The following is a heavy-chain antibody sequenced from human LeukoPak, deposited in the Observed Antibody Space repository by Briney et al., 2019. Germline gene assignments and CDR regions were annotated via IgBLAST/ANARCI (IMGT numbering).Heavy chain of an antibody. CDR3: AREVRGYSYGYVDY. D-gene: IGHD5-18*01. V-gene: IGHV4-38-2*02. J-gene: IGHJ4*02. CDR2: IHHSGST. CDR1: GYSISSGYY. Sequence: SETLSLTCTVSGYSISSGYYWGWIRQPPGKGLEWIGSIHHSGSTYYNPSLKSRVTISVDTSKNQFSLELSSVTAADTAVYYCAREVRGYSYGYVDYWGQGTLVTVSS.